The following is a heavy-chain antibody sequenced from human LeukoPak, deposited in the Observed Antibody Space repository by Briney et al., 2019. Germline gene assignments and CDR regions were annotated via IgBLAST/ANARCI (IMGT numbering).Heavy chain of an antibody. Sequence: ASVKVSCKASGYIFTSYDINWVRQATGQGLEWMGWMNPNSGNTGYAQRFQGRVTITRNTSISTAYMELSSLRSEDTAVYYCARRSGSYSGAFDIWGQGTMVTVSS. J-gene: IGHJ3*02. CDR1: GYIFTSYD. CDR3: ARRSGSYSGAFDI. D-gene: IGHD1-26*01. V-gene: IGHV1-8*03. CDR2: MNPNSGNT.